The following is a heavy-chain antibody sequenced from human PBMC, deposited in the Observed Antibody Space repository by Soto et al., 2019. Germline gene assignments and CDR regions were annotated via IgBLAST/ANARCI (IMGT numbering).Heavy chain of an antibody. D-gene: IGHD1-26*01. J-gene: IGHJ4*02. V-gene: IGHV3-21*01. CDR1: GFTFSSYT. CDR2: ISSSGSDT. Sequence: EVQLVESGGGLVKRGGSLRLSCVVSGFTFSSYTMDWVRQAPGKGLEWVSSISSSGSDTHYADSVKGRFTVSRDDAKNSLYLQMDSLRDEDTAVYYCANVWAASGSLDYWGQGDQVTVSS. CDR3: ANVWAASGSLDY.